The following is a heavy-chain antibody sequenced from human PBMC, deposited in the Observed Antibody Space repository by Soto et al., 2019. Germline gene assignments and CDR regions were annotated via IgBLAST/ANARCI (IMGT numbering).Heavy chain of an antibody. Sequence: QVQLVQSGAEVKKPGASVKVSCKASGYTFTSYGISWVRQAPGQGLEWMGWISAYNGNTNYAQKLQGRVTMTPDTSTSKAYMELRSLRADDTAVYYCARDGQQLAPYYYYGMDVWGQGTTVTVSS. D-gene: IGHD6-13*01. V-gene: IGHV1-18*04. CDR3: ARDGQQLAPYYYYGMDV. J-gene: IGHJ6*02. CDR2: ISAYNGNT. CDR1: GYTFTSYG.